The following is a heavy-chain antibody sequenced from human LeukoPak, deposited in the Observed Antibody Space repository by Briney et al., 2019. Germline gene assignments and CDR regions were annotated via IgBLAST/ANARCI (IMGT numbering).Heavy chain of an antibody. V-gene: IGHV1-8*01. D-gene: IGHD1-26*01. Sequence: ASVRVSCKASGYTFTSYDINWVRQATGQGLEWMGWMNPNSGNTGYAQKFQGRVTMTRNTSISTAYMELSSLRSEDTAVYYCARGYSGSYYPHDAFDIWGQGTMVTVSS. CDR2: MNPNSGNT. J-gene: IGHJ3*02. CDR1: GYTFTSYD. CDR3: ARGYSGSYYPHDAFDI.